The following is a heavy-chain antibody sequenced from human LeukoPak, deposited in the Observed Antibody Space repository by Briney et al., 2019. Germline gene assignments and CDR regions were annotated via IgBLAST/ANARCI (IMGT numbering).Heavy chain of an antibody. D-gene: IGHD3-22*01. CDR1: GGSFSGYY. CDR3: ARGRGYYDSSGPQKFDY. CDR2: ISHSGST. V-gene: IGHV4-34*01. J-gene: IGHJ4*02. Sequence: SETLSLTCAVYGGSFSGYYWSWIRQPPGKGLEWIGEISHSGSTNYNPSLKSRVTISVDTSKNQFSLKLSSVTAADTAVYYCARGRGYYDSSGPQKFDYWGQGTLVTVPS.